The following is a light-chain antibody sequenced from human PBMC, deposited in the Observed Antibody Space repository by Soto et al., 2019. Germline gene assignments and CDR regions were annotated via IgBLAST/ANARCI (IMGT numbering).Light chain of an antibody. CDR2: LEGSGSY. Sequence: QLVLTQSSSASASLGSSVKLTCTLSSGHSSYIIAWHQQQPGKAPRYLMKLEGSGSYNKGTGVPDRFSGSSSGADRYLTISYLQFEDEADYYCETWDSNTHTVFGGGTQLTVL. J-gene: IGLJ3*02. CDR3: ETWDSNTHTV. V-gene: IGLV4-60*02. CDR1: SGHSSYI.